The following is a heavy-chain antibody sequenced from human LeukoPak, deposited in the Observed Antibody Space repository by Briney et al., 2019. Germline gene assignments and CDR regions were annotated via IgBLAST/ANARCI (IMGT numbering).Heavy chain of an antibody. J-gene: IGHJ6*03. CDR1: GYSFTSYW. CDR2: IYPGDSDT. CDR3: ARHQVGSTKGYYYYYYMDV. Sequence: GESLKISCKGSGYSFTSYWIGWVRQMPGKGLEWMGIIYPGDSDTRYSPSFQGQVTISADKSISTAYLQWSSLKASDTAMYYCARHQVGSTKGYYYYYYMDVWGKGTTVTVSS. D-gene: IGHD2-2*01. V-gene: IGHV5-51*01.